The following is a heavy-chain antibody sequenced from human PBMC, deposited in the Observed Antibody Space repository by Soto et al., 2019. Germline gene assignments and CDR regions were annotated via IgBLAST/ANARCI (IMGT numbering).Heavy chain of an antibody. D-gene: IGHD5-12*01. CDR2: IIPILGIA. CDR1: GGTFSSYT. CDR3: ARFGLWEYSGYDFYYFDY. Sequence: ASVKVSCKASGGTFSSYTISWVRQAPGQGLEWMGRIIPILGIANYAQKFQGRVTITADKSTSTAYMELSSLRSEDTAVYYCARFGLWEYSGYDFYYFDYWGQGTLVTVSS. V-gene: IGHV1-69*02. J-gene: IGHJ4*02.